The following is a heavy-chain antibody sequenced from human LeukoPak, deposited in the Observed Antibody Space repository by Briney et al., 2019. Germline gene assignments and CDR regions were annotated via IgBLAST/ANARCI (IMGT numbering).Heavy chain of an antibody. V-gene: IGHV4-34*01. Sequence: SETLSLTCAVYGGSFSGYYWSWIRQPPGKGLERIGESNHSECANSNPSLKSRATISADTSKNQFSLKLSSVTAADTAVYYCARSRVTSFFDYWGQGTLVTVSS. D-gene: IGHD4-17*01. CDR2: SNHSECA. J-gene: IGHJ4*02. CDR1: GGSFSGYY. CDR3: ARSRVTSFFDY.